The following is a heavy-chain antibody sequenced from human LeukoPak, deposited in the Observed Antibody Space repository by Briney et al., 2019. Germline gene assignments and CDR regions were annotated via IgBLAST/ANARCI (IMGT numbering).Heavy chain of an antibody. CDR3: VRDVNGIGWFGELLSRFDY. V-gene: IGHV1-18*01. CDR2: ISAYNGNT. J-gene: IGHJ4*02. Sequence: ASVKVSCKASGYTFTSYGISWVRQAPGQGLEWMGWISAYNGNTNYAQKLQGRVTMTTDTSTSTAYMELRSLRSDDTAVYYCVRDVNGIGWFGELLSRFDYWGQGTLVTVSS. D-gene: IGHD3-10*01. CDR1: GYTFTSYG.